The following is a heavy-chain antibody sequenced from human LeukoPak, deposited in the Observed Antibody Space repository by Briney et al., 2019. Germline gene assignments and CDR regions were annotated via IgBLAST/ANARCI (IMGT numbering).Heavy chain of an antibody. J-gene: IGHJ3*02. CDR3: ARARLDAFDI. CDR1: GFTLRDYY. CDR2: ITSSGSTV. V-gene: IGHV3-11*04. Sequence: GGSLRLSCAASGFTLRDYYMSWIRQAPGKGLEYVSYITSSGSTVYYADSVKGRFTISRDNAKNSLYLQMNSLRAEDTAMYFCARARLDAFDIWGQGTMVTVSS.